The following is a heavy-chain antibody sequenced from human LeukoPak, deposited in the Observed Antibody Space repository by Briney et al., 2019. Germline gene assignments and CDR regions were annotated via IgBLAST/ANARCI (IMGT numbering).Heavy chain of an antibody. D-gene: IGHD4-17*01. CDR1: DDSFSSHY. J-gene: IGHJ3*02. CDR3: ARDLVTVTKGFDI. CDR2: ISYIGST. V-gene: IGHV4-59*11. Sequence: SETLSLTCAVSDDSFSSHYWTWIRQPPGKGLEWIGYISYIGSTNYNPSLKSQVTISIDTSKYQFSLKLRSVTAADTAVYYCARDLVTVTKGFDIWGQGTMVSVSS.